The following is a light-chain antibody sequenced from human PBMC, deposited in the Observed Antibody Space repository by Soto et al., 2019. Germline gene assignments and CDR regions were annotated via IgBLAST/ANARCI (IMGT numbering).Light chain of an antibody. CDR3: QQYYSYPWT. Sequence: DIQMTQSPSTLSASIGDRVTLTCRASQSINTYLAWYQQKPGKAPNLLIYEASSLESGVPSRFSGSGSGTDFSLTISSLQSDDFTTYYCQQYYSYPWTFGQGTKVEIK. J-gene: IGKJ1*01. CDR2: EAS. V-gene: IGKV1-5*03. CDR1: QSINTY.